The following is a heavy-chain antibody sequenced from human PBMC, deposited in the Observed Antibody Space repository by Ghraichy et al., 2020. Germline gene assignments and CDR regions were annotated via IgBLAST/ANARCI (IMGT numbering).Heavy chain of an antibody. CDR3: AREALGVRFWGSEY. J-gene: IGHJ4*02. Sequence: ASGKVSCKASGYTFTSYGISWVRQAPGQGLEWMGWISAHSGDSNYVQKFQGRVTMTIDTSTSTAYMELRSLQSDDTAVYYCAREALGVRFWGSEYWGQGTLVTVSS. CDR1: GYTFTSYG. D-gene: IGHD3-3*01. V-gene: IGHV1-18*01. CDR2: ISAHSGDS.